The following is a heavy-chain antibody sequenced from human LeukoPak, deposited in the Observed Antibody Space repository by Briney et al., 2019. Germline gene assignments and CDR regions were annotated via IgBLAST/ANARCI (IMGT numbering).Heavy chain of an antibody. J-gene: IGHJ5*02. Sequence: SGGSLRLSCEVSGFTFSNAWMSWVRQAPGKGLEWVGRIRSKTDGETRDYAAPVKGRFTISRDDSKNTVYLQMNSLKSEDTAVYYCTKEASGALDPWGQGTLVTVSS. V-gene: IGHV3-15*01. CDR1: GFTFSNAW. D-gene: IGHD3-10*01. CDR3: TKEASGALDP. CDR2: IRSKTDGETR.